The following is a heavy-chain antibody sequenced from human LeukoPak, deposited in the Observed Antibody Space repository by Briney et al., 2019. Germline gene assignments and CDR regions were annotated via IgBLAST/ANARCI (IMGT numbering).Heavy chain of an antibody. V-gene: IGHV4-34*01. J-gene: IGHJ6*02. CDR3: VRSGRPPYYDGMDV. CDR2: INHSGST. CDR1: GGSFSGYY. D-gene: IGHD1-26*01. Sequence: SETLSLTCAVYGGSFSGYYWSWIRQPPGKGLEWIGEINHSGSTNYNPSLKSRVTISVDTSKNQFSLKLSSVTAADTAVYYCVRSGRPPYYDGMDVWGQGTTVTVSS.